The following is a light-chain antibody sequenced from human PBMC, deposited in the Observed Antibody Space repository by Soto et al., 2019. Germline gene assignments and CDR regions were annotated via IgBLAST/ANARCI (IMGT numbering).Light chain of an antibody. Sequence: MTQSPATLSVSPGDGATLSCRASQSIDSNLAWYQQKPGKAPKLLIYAASSLQSGVPSRFSGSGSGTDFTLTISSLQPEDFATYYCQQANSFPRTFGQGTKVEIK. CDR2: AAS. CDR1: QSIDSN. V-gene: IGKV1-12*01. CDR3: QQANSFPRT. J-gene: IGKJ1*01.